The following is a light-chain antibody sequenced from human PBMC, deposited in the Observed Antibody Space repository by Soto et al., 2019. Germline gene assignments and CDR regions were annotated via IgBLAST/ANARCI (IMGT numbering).Light chain of an antibody. J-gene: IGKJ2*01. CDR2: CAS. CDR1: QSVLYSSNNRNY. V-gene: IGKV4-1*01. Sequence: DIVMTQSPDSLAVSLGERATINCKSSQSVLYSSNNRNYLAWYQLKPGQPPKLLIFCASTRESGVPDRFSGSGAGADFTLTISILQAEDVAVYYCQQYYTTPYTCGQGTKLEI. CDR3: QQYYTTPYT.